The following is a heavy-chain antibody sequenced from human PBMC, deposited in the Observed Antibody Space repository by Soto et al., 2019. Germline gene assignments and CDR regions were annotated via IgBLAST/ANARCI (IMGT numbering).Heavy chain of an antibody. Sequence: GGSLRLSCAASGFTFSSYTMTGVRQAPGKGLEWVANIKQDGSERYYVDSVKGRFTISRDNNKNSLFLQMSSLRAEDTAIYYCARDKAVGATTGSSFHYWGQGTLVTVSS. J-gene: IGHJ4*02. CDR1: GFTFSSYT. D-gene: IGHD1-26*01. CDR3: ARDKAVGATTGSSFHY. CDR2: IKQDGSER. V-gene: IGHV3-7*01.